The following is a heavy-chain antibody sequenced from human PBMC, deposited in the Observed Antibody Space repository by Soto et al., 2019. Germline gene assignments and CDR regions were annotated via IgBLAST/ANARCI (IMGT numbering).Heavy chain of an antibody. CDR2: IYSDRIT. Sequence: GWSLRRSCVASGFTVSNNYMSWVRQAPGKGLEWVSVIYSDRITYYAKSVKGRFTIARDNSKNTLYLQMNSLRADDTAVYYCARVREQQFSRGYYYFGMDVWGQGTTVPVAS. J-gene: IGHJ6*02. CDR3: ARVREQQFSRGYYYFGMDV. CDR1: GFTVSNNY. D-gene: IGHD6-13*01. V-gene: IGHV3-53*01.